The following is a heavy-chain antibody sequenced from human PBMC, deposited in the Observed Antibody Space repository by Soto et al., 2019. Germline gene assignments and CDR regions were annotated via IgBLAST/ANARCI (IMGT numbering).Heavy chain of an antibody. V-gene: IGHV3-21*01. D-gene: IGHD3-22*01. CDR3: ARDPHYYDSSGYYLNDAFDI. CDR2: ISSSSSYI. CDR1: GFTFSSYS. J-gene: IGHJ3*02. Sequence: GGSLRLSCAASGFTFSSYSMNWVRQAPGKGLEWVSSISSSSSYIYYADSVKGRFTISRDNAKNSLYLQMNSLRAEDTAVYYCARDPHYYDSSGYYLNDAFDIWGQGTMVTVSS.